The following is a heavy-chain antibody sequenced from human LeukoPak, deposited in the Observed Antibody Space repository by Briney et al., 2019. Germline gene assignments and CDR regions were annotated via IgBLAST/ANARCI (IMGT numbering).Heavy chain of an antibody. CDR2: IYYSGST. CDR3: ARRPRGLGPNWYFDL. CDR1: GGSISSGEYY. Sequence: SETLSLTCTVSGGSISSGEYYWSWIRQPPGKGLEWIGYIYYSGSTYYNPSLEYRATISVDTSRNQFSLKLSSVTAADTAVYYCARRPRGLGPNWYFDLWGRGTLVTVSS. J-gene: IGHJ2*01. V-gene: IGHV4-30-4*08. D-gene: IGHD6-19*01.